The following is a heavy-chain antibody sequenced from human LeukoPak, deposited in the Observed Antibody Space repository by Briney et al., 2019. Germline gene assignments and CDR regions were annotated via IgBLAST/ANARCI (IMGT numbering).Heavy chain of an antibody. D-gene: IGHD6-19*01. CDR2: IWYDGSNK. V-gene: IGHV3-33*01. Sequence: PGGSLRLSCAASGFTFSSYGMHWVRQAPGKGLEWVAVIWYDGSNKYYADSVKGRFTISRDNSKNTLYLQMNSLRAEDTAVYYCARDSWLVKGYDSWGQGTLVTVSS. CDR1: GFTFSSYG. J-gene: IGHJ4*02. CDR3: ARDSWLVKGYDS.